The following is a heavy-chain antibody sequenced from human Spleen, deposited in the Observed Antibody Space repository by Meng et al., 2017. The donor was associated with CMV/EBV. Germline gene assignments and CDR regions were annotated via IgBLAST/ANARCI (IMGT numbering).Heavy chain of an antibody. D-gene: IGHD1-7*01. J-gene: IGHJ5*02. V-gene: IGHV4-59*10. Sequence: QVQLQQGGAGLLKPSETLSLTCAVYGGSFSGYYWSWIRQPPGKGLEWIGRIYTSGSTNYNPSLKSRVTMSVDTSKNQFSLKLSSVTAADTAVYYCARELSWFDPWGQGTLVTVSS. CDR2: IYTSGST. CDR1: GGSFSGYY. CDR3: ARELSWFDP.